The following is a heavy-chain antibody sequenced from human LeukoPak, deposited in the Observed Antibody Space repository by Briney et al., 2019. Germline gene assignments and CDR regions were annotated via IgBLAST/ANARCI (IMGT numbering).Heavy chain of an antibody. CDR2: IYYSGST. D-gene: IGHD2-2*01. CDR1: GGSISSYY. V-gene: IGHV4-59*01. J-gene: IGHJ4*02. CDR3: ASFRQLHYFDY. Sequence: PSETLSLTCTVSGGSISSYYWSWIRQSPGKGLEWIGYIYYSGSTNYNPSLKSRVTISVDTSKNQFSLKLSSVTAADTAVYYCASFRQLHYFDYWGQGTLVTVSS.